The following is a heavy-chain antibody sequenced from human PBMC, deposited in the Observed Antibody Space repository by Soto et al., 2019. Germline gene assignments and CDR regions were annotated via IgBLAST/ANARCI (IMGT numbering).Heavy chain of an antibody. V-gene: IGHV4-34*01. J-gene: IGHJ3*02. Sequence: SETLSLTCAVYDESFSNYYWTWIRQPPGKGPERIGEINQSGTTNYNPSLKSRVTMSVDTSKNQFSLQLNSVTPADTAVYYCASTPGYCSGGSCYSLAFDIWGQGTMVTVSS. CDR3: ASTPGYCSGGSCYSLAFDI. CDR2: INQSGTT. D-gene: IGHD2-15*01. CDR1: DESFSNYY.